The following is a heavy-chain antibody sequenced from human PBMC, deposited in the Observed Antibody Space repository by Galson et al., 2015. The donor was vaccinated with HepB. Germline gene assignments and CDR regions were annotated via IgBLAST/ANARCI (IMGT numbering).Heavy chain of an antibody. CDR2: IWYDGSNK. CDR3: ARSGPYCRTSSCYFFEY. V-gene: IGHV3-33*01. CDR1: GFTFSSYA. Sequence: SLRLSCAASGFTFSSYAMHWVRQAPGKGLEWVAVIWYDGSNKYYGESVEGRFSISRDNSKNTVHLQMNSLRAEDTAVYFCARSGPYCRTSSCYFFEYWGQGTLVTVSS. J-gene: IGHJ4*02. D-gene: IGHD2-2*01.